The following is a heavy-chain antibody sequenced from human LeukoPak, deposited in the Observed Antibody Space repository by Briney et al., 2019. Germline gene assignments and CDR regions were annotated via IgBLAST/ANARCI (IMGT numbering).Heavy chain of an antibody. Sequence: ASVKVSCKASGGTFSSYAISWVRQAPGQGLEWMGGIIPIFGTANYAQKFQGRVTITADESTSTAYMELSSLRSEDTAVYYCARVHFRHMDVWGKGTTVTISS. V-gene: IGHV1-69*13. CDR3: ARVHFRHMDV. J-gene: IGHJ6*03. CDR2: IIPIFGTA. CDR1: GGTFSSYA.